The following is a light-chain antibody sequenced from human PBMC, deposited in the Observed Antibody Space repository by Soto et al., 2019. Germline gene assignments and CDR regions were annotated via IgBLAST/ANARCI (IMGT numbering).Light chain of an antibody. J-gene: IGKJ5*01. Sequence: IQLTQSPSSLSTFAVHASNITLLGSEIISNHLNWYQQKPGKAPKVLIYAASSLQSGVPSRFSGSGSGTDFTLTISSLQPEDLATFYCQQSYSTPITFGQGTRLEI. V-gene: IGKV1-39*01. CDR3: QQSYSTPIT. CDR2: AAS. CDR1: EIISNH.